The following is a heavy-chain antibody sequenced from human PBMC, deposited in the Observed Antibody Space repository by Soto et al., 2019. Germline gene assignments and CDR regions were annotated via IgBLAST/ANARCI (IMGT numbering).Heavy chain of an antibody. V-gene: IGHV4-4*02. Sequence: QLQLQESGPGLVEPSGTLSLACGVSGGSLSSGDWWSWVRQPPGKGLEWIGEISLGGTTSYNPSLKSRVSMSLDTSKNHFSLKVSSVIAADTAVYYCARGGDYTPGFDCWGQGTLLTVSS. CDR2: ISLGGTT. J-gene: IGHJ4*02. D-gene: IGHD3-3*01. CDR1: GGSLSSGDW. CDR3: ARGGDYTPGFDC.